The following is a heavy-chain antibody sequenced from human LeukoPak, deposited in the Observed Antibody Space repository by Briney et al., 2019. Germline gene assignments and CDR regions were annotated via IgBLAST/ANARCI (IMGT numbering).Heavy chain of an antibody. Sequence: GGSLRLSCAASGFTFSTFWMHWVRQAPGKGLVWVSRINGDGSSTFYADSVKGRFTISRDNAKNSLYLQMNILRAEDTAVYFCARFETCQCDDVFDIWGQGTMVTVSS. D-gene: IGHD3-9*01. CDR1: GFTFSTFW. J-gene: IGHJ3*02. CDR3: ARFETCQCDDVFDI. V-gene: IGHV3-74*01. CDR2: INGDGSST.